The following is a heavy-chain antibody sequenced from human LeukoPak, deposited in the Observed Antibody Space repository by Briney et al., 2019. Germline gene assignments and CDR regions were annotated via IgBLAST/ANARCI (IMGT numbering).Heavy chain of an antibody. V-gene: IGHV4-31*03. D-gene: IGHD5-18*01. CDR2: IYYSGST. J-gene: IGHJ6*02. Sequence: SETLSLTCTVSGGSISSGGYYWSWIRQHPGKGLEWIGYIYYSGSTYYNPSLKSRVTISVDTSKNQFSLKLSSVTAADTAVYYCARVDPMVNYYGIDVWGQGTTVTVSS. CDR1: GGSISSGGYY. CDR3: ARVDPMVNYYGIDV.